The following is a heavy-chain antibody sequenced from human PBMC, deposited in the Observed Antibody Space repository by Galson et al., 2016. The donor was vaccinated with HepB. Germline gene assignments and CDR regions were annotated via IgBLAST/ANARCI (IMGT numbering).Heavy chain of an antibody. CDR2: IIPILGIA. D-gene: IGHD2-8*02. Sequence: SVKVSCKASGGTFSSYAISWVRQAPGRGLEWMGRIIPILGIAHYAQKFQGRVTITADKSTSTAYMELSSLRSEDTAVYYCARGRVLTYTIRYYYYGMDVWGQGTTVTVSS. V-gene: IGHV1-69*04. J-gene: IGHJ6*02. CDR3: ARGRVLTYTIRYYYYGMDV. CDR1: GGTFSSYA.